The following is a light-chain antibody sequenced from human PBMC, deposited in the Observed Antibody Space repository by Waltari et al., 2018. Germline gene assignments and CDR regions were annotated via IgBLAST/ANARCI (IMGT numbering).Light chain of an antibody. J-gene: IGKJ2*01. CDR3: QQYNNWPPYT. V-gene: IGKV3-15*01. CDR1: RSISSD. CDR2: GAS. Sequence: EIVMTQSPATLSVSPGERATLSCRASRSISSDSAWYQQKPGQAPRLLIYGASTRATGIPARFSGSGSGTEFTLTISSLQSEDFAVYYCQQYNNWPPYTFGQGTKLEIK.